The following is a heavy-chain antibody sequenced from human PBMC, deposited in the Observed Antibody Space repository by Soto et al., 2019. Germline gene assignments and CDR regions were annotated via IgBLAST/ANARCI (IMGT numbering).Heavy chain of an antibody. CDR2: ISANIGIA. Sequence: GASVKVSCKASGYTFTSYGISWVRQAPGQGLEWMGWISANIGIANYAQKFQGRVTITTDKSTSTAYMELSSLRSEDTAVYYCASRYCSSTSCYAGDAFDIWGQGTMVTVSS. J-gene: IGHJ3*02. CDR1: GYTFTSYG. D-gene: IGHD2-2*01. V-gene: IGHV1-18*01. CDR3: ASRYCSSTSCYAGDAFDI.